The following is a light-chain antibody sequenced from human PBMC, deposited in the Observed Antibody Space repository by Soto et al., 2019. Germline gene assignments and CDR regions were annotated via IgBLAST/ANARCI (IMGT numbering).Light chain of an antibody. J-gene: IGLJ6*01. V-gene: IGLV1-47*01. Sequence: QSVLTQPPSASGTPGQRVTISCSGYSSTVGSNHVYWYQKFPGMAPKLLISKNNQRPSVVPDQFSGSNSGTAASLAIRGLRSEDEADYYCAAWDDNFSTYVFGSGTKLTVL. CDR2: KNN. CDR3: AAWDDNFSTYV. CDR1: SSTVGSNH.